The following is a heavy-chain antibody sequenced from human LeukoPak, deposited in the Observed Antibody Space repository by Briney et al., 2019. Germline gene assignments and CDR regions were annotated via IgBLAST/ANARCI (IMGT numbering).Heavy chain of an antibody. Sequence: PGGSLRLSCAAPGFTFSSYWMSWVRQAPGKGLEWVANIKQDGSEKYYVDSVKGRFTISRDNAKNSLYLQMNSLRAEDTAVYYCARDGGSGTERYYYGMDVWGQGTTVTVSS. CDR1: GFTFSSYW. V-gene: IGHV3-7*01. J-gene: IGHJ6*02. CDR3: ARDGGSGTERYYYGMDV. D-gene: IGHD3-10*01. CDR2: IKQDGSEK.